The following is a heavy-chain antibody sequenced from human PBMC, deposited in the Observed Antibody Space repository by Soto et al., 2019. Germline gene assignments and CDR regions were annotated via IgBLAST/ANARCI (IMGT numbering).Heavy chain of an antibody. CDR1: GASITDSY. D-gene: IGHD2-15*01. CDR3: ARGDSDLAVSEAAY. Sequence: QMQMQESGPRLVKPSETLSLTCTVSGASITDSYWSWIRQPPEKGLEWIGYIYFSGVATYNPSLKSRATMSRDTSKNEFSLKLNSVTAADTAIYYCARGDSDLAVSEAAYWGQGTLVTVSS. J-gene: IGHJ1*01. V-gene: IGHV4-59*01. CDR2: IYFSGVA.